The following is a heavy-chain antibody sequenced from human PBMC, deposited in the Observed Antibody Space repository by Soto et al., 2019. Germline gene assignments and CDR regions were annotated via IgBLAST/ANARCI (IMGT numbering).Heavy chain of an antibody. D-gene: IGHD1-26*01. CDR1: GFSLTTSGVG. CDR2: IYWDDDK. J-gene: IGHJ4*02. V-gene: IGHV2-5*02. Sequence: ESGPTLVNPTQTLTLTCTFSGFSLTTSGVGVGWIRQPPGKALEWLALIYWDDDKRYSPSLRTRLTVTKDTSKNQVVLTMTNMDPVDTATYFCGHRSSANYFDYWGQGTLVTVSS. CDR3: GHRSSANYFDY.